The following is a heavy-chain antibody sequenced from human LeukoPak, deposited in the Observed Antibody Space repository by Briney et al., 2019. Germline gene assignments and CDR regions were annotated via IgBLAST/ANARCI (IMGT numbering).Heavy chain of an antibody. CDR2: ISGSGGST. J-gene: IGHJ4*02. CDR1: GFTFSSYA. Sequence: GGSLRLSCAASGFTFSSYAMHWVRQAPGKGLEWVSAISGSGGSTYYADSVKGRFTISRDNSKNTLYLQMNSLRAEDTAVYYCAKEGGIERLNVLLWFGEPNPDDYWGQGTLVTVSS. CDR3: AKEGGIERLNVLLWFGEPNPDDY. D-gene: IGHD3-10*01. V-gene: IGHV3-23*01.